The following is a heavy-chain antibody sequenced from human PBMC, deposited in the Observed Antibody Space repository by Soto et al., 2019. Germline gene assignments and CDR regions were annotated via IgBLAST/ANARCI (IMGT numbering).Heavy chain of an antibody. J-gene: IGHJ4*02. D-gene: IGHD3-3*01. CDR1: GFSLTTSGVG. V-gene: IGHV2-5*02. CDR3: AHRVLRTVFGLVTTTAIYFDF. CDR2: IYWDDDK. Sequence: QITLNESGPTQVKPRQTLTLTCTFSGFSLTTSGVGVGWIRQYPGKAPEGLALIYWDDDKRFSPSLKSRLTITKDTSKNQVVLTMADLDPADTATYYCAHRVLRTVFGLVTTTAIYFDFWGQGTPVAVSS.